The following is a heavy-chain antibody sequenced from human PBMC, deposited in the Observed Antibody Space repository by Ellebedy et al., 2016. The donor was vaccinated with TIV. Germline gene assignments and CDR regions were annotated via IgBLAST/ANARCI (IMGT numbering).Heavy chain of an antibody. CDR1: GFNLSNNA. Sequence: PVGSLRLSCAASGFNLSNNALHWVRQAPGKGLEWLAVISYNGSIQFYADSVKGRFTISRDNSKSMLYLQMNNLRTEDTALYYCAKLGVVIRGDYWGQGTLVTVSS. CDR3: AKLGVVIRGDY. CDR2: ISYNGSIQ. V-gene: IGHV3-30-3*02. D-gene: IGHD3-10*01. J-gene: IGHJ1*01.